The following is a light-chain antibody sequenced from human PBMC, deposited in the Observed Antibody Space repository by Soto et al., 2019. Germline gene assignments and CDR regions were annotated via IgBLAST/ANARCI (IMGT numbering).Light chain of an antibody. J-gene: IGKJ4*01. V-gene: IGKV1-27*01. CDR1: QGISNF. CDR3: QKYNSETSLT. CDR2: AAS. Sequence: DIQMTQSPSSLSASVGDRVSITCRASQGISNFLAWYLHKPGKDPKLLIFAASTLQSGVPSRFSGSGSGTDFTLTIISLQPEDVATYYCQKYNSETSLTFGGGTKVEIK.